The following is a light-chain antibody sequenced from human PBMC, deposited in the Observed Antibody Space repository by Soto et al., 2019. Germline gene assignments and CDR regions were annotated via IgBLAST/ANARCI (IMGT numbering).Light chain of an antibody. J-gene: IGLJ1*01. CDR3: CLYVGATTYV. CDR1: SGYVGTYSL. CDR2: EGH. Sequence: LAQPASVSGSPGQSITISCTGASGYVGTYSLVSWYQQHPGKAPKVVIYEGHKRPSGVPDRFSGSTSVNTASLTISGLQTDDDADYYCCLYVGATTYVFGTGTKVTVL. V-gene: IGLV2-23*01.